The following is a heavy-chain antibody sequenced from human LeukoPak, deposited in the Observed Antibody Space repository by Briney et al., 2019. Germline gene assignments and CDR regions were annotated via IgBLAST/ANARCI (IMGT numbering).Heavy chain of an antibody. CDR2: IXYSGST. CDR3: AGPAAGRYDS. V-gene: IGHV4-59*01. J-gene: IGHJ4*02. D-gene: IGHD6-19*01. CDR1: GGSISSXX. Sequence: SETLSXTXTXSGGSISSXXXXXXRQPXGXXXEWIGYIXYSGSTNXXXPLXXXVXXSVDTSKNQLSLNLISVTAADTAVYYCAGPAAGRYDSWGQGTLVTVSS.